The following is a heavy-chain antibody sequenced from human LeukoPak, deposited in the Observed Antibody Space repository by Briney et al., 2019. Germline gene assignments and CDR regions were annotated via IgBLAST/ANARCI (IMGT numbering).Heavy chain of an antibody. V-gene: IGHV3-23*01. CDR1: GFTFSSYA. J-gene: IGHJ3*02. Sequence: GGSLRLSCAASGFTFSSYAMSWVRQAPGKGLEWVSAISGSGGSTYYADSVKGRFTISRDNSKNTLYLQMNSLRAEDTAVYYCAKDLFRIAAAGSAFDIWGQGTMVTVSS. CDR3: AKDLFRIAAAGSAFDI. CDR2: ISGSGGST. D-gene: IGHD6-13*01.